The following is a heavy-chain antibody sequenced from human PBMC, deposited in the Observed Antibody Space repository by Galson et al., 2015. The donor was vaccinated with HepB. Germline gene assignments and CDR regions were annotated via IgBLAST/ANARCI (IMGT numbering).Heavy chain of an antibody. Sequence: SLTCTVSGGSIISSRNYWGWIRQPPGKGLAWIGGIYYTGSTHYNSSLKSRLTLSVDTSKNQFSLRLTSVTAADTAVYYCARPRYCSSASCSASFDYWGQGILVTVSS. CDR2: IYYTGST. CDR1: GGSIISSRNY. J-gene: IGHJ4*02. CDR3: ARPRYCSSASCSASFDY. V-gene: IGHV4-39*01. D-gene: IGHD2-2*01.